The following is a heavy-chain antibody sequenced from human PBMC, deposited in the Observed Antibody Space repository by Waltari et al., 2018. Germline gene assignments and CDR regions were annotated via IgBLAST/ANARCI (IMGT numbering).Heavy chain of an antibody. J-gene: IGHJ4*02. D-gene: IGHD5-12*01. CDR1: GGSFSGYY. V-gene: IGHV4-34*01. Sequence: QVQLQQWGAGLLKPSETLSLTCAVYGGSFSGYYWSWIRQPPGKGLEWIWEINHSGSTTSNPSIKSRVTISVDTSKNQFSLKRSSVTAADTAVYYCARVGRYSGYDYARRYYFDYWGQGTLVTVSS. CDR2: INHSGST. CDR3: ARVGRYSGYDYARRYYFDY.